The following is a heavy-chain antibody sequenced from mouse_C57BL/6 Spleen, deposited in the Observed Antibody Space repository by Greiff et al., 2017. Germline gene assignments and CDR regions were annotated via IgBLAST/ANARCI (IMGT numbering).Heavy chain of an antibody. CDR3: ACYYYGSSSFYYAMDY. D-gene: IGHD1-1*01. CDR1: GYTFTSYW. J-gene: IGHJ4*01. V-gene: IGHV1-64*01. CDR2: IHPNSGST. Sequence: QVQLKQPGAELVKPGASVKLSCKASGYTFTSYWMHWVKQRPGQGLEWIGMIHPNSGSTNYNEKFKSKATLTVDKSSSTAYMQLSSLTSEDSAVYYCACYYYGSSSFYYAMDYWGQGTSVTVSS.